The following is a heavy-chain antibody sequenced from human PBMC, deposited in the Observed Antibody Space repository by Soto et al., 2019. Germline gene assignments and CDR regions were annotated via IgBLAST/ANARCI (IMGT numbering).Heavy chain of an antibody. CDR2: IYYSGST. CDR1: GVSLSSGAYY. J-gene: IGHJ4*02. D-gene: IGHD3-22*01. Sequence: SETLSLTCTVSGVSLSSGAYYWRWIRQHPGKGLEWIGYIYYSGSTYYNPSLESRVTLSVDTSTKQFSLKVSSVTAADTAVYYCARANYFESSGPFDYWGPGTLVTVSS. V-gene: IGHV4-31*02. CDR3: ARANYFESSGPFDY.